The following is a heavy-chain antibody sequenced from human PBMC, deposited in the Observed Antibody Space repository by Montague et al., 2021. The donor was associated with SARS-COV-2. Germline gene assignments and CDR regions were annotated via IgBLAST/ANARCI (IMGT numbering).Heavy chain of an antibody. Sequence: SETLSLTCTVSGDSVTERYLNWVRQAAGKGLEWIGFIHPYGDINYNASLKSRVILSRDASKNQFSLTLTSVTAADTAVYYCAIGGDSAKCGIWGRGTLVTVSS. D-gene: IGHD2-21*01. V-gene: IGHV4-4*07. CDR2: IHPYGDI. CDR3: AIGGDSAKCGI. CDR1: GDSVTERY. J-gene: IGHJ3*02.